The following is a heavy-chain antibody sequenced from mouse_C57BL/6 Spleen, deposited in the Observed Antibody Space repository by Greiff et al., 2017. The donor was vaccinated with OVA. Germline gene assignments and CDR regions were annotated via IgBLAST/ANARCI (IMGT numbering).Heavy chain of an antibody. CDR2: ILPGSGST. CDR1: GYTFTGYW. Sequence: VQLQQSGAELMKPGASVKLSCKATGYTFTGYWIEWVQQRPGHGLEWIGEILPGSGSTNYTEKFKGTATFTADTASNTAYMQLSSLTTEDSAIYYCARMESNSWFAYWGQGTLVTVSA. CDR3: ARMESNSWFAY. V-gene: IGHV1-9*01. J-gene: IGHJ3*01. D-gene: IGHD2-5*01.